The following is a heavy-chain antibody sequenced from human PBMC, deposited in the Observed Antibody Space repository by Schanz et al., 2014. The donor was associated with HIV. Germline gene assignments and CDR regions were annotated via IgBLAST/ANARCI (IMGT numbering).Heavy chain of an antibody. Sequence: VQLVESGGGLVQPGRSLRLSCAASGFTFDDYVMHWVRQAPGKGLEWVAVISYDGSNKNYADSVKGRFTISRDNSKNTLYLQMNSLRAEDTAVYYCARGEAITYYYHYYGMDVWGQGTTVTVSS. V-gene: IGHV3-30-3*01. J-gene: IGHJ6*02. CDR2: ISYDGSNK. CDR3: ARGEAITYYYHYYGMDV. D-gene: IGHD1-20*01. CDR1: GFTFDDYV.